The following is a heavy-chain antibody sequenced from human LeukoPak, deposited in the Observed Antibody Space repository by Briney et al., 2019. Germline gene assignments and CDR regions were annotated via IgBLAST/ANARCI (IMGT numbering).Heavy chain of an antibody. J-gene: IGHJ3*02. CDR3: TRPYRSVDKRAFDI. D-gene: IGHD2-15*01. CDR2: ITPSGGT. V-gene: IGHV4-34*01. Sequence: PSETLSLTCDVYSGTFSGFYWTWIRQAPGTGLEWIGEITPSGGTNYNPSLKSRVVMSVDTSKNHFSLRLSSVTAADSAVYFCTRPYRSVDKRAFDIWGQGTLVTVSS. CDR1: SGTFSGFY.